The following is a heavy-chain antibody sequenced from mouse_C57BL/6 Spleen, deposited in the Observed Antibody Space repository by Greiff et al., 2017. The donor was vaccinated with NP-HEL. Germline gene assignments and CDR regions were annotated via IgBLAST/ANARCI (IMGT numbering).Heavy chain of an antibody. CDR2: IYPGSGNT. V-gene: IGHV1-66*01. J-gene: IGHJ2*01. CDR3: ASRPTIVTFDY. Sequence: QVQLQQSGPELVKPGASVKISCKASGYSFTSYYIHWVKQRPGQGLEWIGWIYPGSGNTKYNEKFKGKATLTADTSSSTAYMQLSSLTSEDSAVYYCASRPTIVTFDYWGQGTTLTVSS. CDR1: GYSFTSYY. D-gene: IGHD2-5*01.